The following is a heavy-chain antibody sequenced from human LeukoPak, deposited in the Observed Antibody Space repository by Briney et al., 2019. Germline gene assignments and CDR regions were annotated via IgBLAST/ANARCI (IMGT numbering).Heavy chain of an antibody. CDR1: GGSFSGYY. J-gene: IGHJ4*02. CDR2: INHSGST. Sequence: SETLSLTCAVYGGSFSGYYWSWIRQPPGRGLEWNGEINHSGSTNYNPSLKSRVTISVDTSKNQFSLKLSSVTAADTAVYYCARGPRTKWISSSSLDYWGQGTLVTVSS. D-gene: IGHD6-6*01. V-gene: IGHV4-34*01. CDR3: ARGPRTKWISSSSLDY.